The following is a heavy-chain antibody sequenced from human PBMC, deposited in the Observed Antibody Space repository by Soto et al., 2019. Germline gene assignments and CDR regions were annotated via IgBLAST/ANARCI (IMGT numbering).Heavy chain of an antibody. CDR1: GYTFTSYG. Sequence: ASVKVSCKASGYTFTSYGISWVRQAPGQGLEWMGWISAYNGNTNYAQKLQGRVTMTRDTSTSTVYMELSSLRSEDTAVYYCARRAPYDFWSGFRLYFDYWGQGTLVTVSS. CDR3: ARRAPYDFWSGFRLYFDY. CDR2: ISAYNGNT. J-gene: IGHJ4*02. D-gene: IGHD3-3*01. V-gene: IGHV1-18*01.